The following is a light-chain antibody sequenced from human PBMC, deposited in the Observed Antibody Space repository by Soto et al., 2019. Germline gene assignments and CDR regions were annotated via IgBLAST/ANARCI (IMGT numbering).Light chain of an antibody. CDR3: QSYDTNTVV. J-gene: IGLJ7*01. CDR1: SGSIGSNS. V-gene: IGLV6-57*04. CDR2: EDD. Sequence: NFMLTQPHSVSESPGKTVTISCTRSSGSIGSNSVQWYRQRPGSAPTTVIYEDDQRPSGVPNRFAGSIDRSSNSASLTISGLQTEDEADYYCQSYDTNTVVFGGGTQLTVL.